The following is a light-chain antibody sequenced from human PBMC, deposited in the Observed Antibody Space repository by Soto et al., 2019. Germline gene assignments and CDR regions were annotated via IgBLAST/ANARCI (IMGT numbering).Light chain of an antibody. Sequence: QSALTQPASVSGSPGQSITISCTGTSSDVGSYNLVSWYQQHPGKAPKLMIYEGSKRPSGVSNRFSGSKSGNTASLTISGPQAEDEADYYCCSYAGSSTLYVFGTGTKVTVL. CDR3: CSYAGSSTLYV. CDR2: EGS. V-gene: IGLV2-23*01. J-gene: IGLJ1*01. CDR1: SSDVGSYNL.